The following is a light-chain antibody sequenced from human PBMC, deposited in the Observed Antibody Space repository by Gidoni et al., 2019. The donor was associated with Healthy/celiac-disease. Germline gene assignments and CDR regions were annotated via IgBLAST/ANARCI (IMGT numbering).Light chain of an antibody. V-gene: IGKV1D-12*01. CDR3: QQANSFPVT. Sequence: HLTPSPSSVSASVGDRVPIPCRASQGIRSWLAWYKQKPGKAPKLLIYAASSVQSGVPSRVSGSGAGTDITLTISSLQPEEFATYYCQQANSFPVTFGPGTKVDIK. CDR1: QGIRSW. CDR2: AAS. J-gene: IGKJ3*01.